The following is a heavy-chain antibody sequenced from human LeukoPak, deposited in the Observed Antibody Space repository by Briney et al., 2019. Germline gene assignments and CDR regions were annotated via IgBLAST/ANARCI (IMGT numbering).Heavy chain of an antibody. V-gene: IGHV3-48*01. D-gene: IGHD6-13*01. CDR2: ISSSSSTI. Sequence: QPGGSLRLSCAASGFTFSSYSMNWVRQAPGKGLEWVSYISSSSSTIYYADSVKGRFTISRDNAKNSLYLQMNSLRAEDTAVYYCARDLAYSSSWYYWEVGGIYFDYWGQGTLVTVSS. CDR1: GFTFSSYS. CDR3: ARDLAYSSSWYYWEVGGIYFDY. J-gene: IGHJ4*02.